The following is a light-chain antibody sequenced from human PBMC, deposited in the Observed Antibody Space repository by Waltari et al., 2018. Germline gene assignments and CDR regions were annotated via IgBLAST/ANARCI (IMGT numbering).Light chain of an antibody. CDR1: HDISNY. J-gene: IGKJ4*01. CDR3: QQVQTHSALT. Sequence: DIQLTQSPSFLSASVWDRVSITCRASHDISNYLAWYQQKLGKVPKLLIFAAATLQNGVPSRFSGSGSGTEFTLTIASLQPEDFATYYCQQVQTHSALTFGGGTRVEIK. V-gene: IGKV1-9*01. CDR2: AAA.